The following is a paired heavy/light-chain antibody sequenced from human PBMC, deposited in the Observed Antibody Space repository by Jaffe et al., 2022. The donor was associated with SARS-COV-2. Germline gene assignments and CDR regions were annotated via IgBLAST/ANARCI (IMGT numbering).Heavy chain of an antibody. V-gene: IGHV4-59*01. J-gene: IGHJ4*02. Sequence: QVQLQESGPGLVKPSETLSLTCTISGGSISRYYWTWIRQPPGKGLEWIGYVYYTGTSSYSPSLKSRVTISVDTSKIQFSLKLNSVTAADTAVYYCARGLPYSPGNLQYYLDSWGQGTLVTVSS. CDR2: VYYTGTS. CDR1: GGSISRYY. CDR3: ARGLPYSPGNLQYYLDS. D-gene: IGHD3-10*01.
Light chain of an antibody. CDR1: QSIVSN. CDR2: GAS. J-gene: IGKJ4*01. CDR3: QQYNNWPPLT. Sequence: EIVMTQSPATLSVSPGERATLSCRASQSIVSNLAWYQQKPGQAPRLLIYGASTRATGIPGRFSGSGSGTDFTLTISSLQSEDFAVYYCQQYNNWPPLTFGGGTKVEIK. V-gene: IGKV3-15*01.